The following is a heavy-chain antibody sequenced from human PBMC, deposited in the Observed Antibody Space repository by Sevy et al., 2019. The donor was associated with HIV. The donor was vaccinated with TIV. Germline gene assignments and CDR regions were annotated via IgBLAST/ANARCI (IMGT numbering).Heavy chain of an antibody. CDR3: ARAGGWGNINHSNQILDI. D-gene: IGHD3-16*01. Sequence: GSLRLSCAASEFIFTGYWMNWVRQAPGKGLEWVANIDQDGSDKRYVDSVRGRFTISRDNANNFLYLQMSSLGADDTAVYYCARAGGWGNINHSNQILDIWGHGTKVTVSS. CDR2: IDQDGSDK. V-gene: IGHV3-7*01. J-gene: IGHJ3*02. CDR1: EFIFTGYW.